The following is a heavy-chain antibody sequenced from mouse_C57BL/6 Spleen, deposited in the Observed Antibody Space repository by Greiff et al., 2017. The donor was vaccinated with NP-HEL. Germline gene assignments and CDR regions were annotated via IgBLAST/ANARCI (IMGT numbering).Heavy chain of an antibody. CDR3: AIATIVSTYLYFDV. CDR1: GYAFSSSW. D-gene: IGHD1-1*01. J-gene: IGHJ1*03. CDR2: IYPGDGDT. Sequence: VQLQQSGPELVKPGASVKISCKASGYAFSSSWMNWVKQRPGQGLEWIGRIYPGDGDTNYNGKFKGKATLTADKSSSTAYMQLSSLTSEDSAVYFCAIATIVSTYLYFDVWGTGTTVTVSS. V-gene: IGHV1-82*01.